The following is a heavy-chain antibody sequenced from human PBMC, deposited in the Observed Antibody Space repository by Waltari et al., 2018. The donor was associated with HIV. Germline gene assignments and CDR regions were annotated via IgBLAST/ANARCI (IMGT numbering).Heavy chain of an antibody. CDR2: IKQDGSEK. J-gene: IGHJ4*02. Sequence: EVQLVESGGGLVQPGGSLRLSCAASGFTFSNYWMSWVRQAPGKGLEWVANIKQDGSEKYYVDSVKGRFTISRDNAKNSLYLQMNSLRAEDTAVYYCATLVVAATSYFDYWGQGTLVTVSS. CDR1: GFTFSNYW. D-gene: IGHD2-15*01. CDR3: ATLVVAATSYFDY. V-gene: IGHV3-7*02.